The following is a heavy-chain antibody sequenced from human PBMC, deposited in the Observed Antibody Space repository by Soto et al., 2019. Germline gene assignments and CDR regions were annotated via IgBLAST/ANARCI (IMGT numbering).Heavy chain of an antibody. CDR1: GGSFSGYY. CDR3: ARGSKRWLQLSDY. D-gene: IGHD5-12*01. Sequence: QVQLQQWGAGLLKPSETLSLTCAVYGGSFSGYYWSWIRQPPGKGLEWIGEINHSGSTNYNPSLKSRVTISVDTSKNQFSLKLSSVTAADTAVYYCARGSKRWLQLSDYWGQGTLVTVSS. CDR2: INHSGST. V-gene: IGHV4-34*01. J-gene: IGHJ4*02.